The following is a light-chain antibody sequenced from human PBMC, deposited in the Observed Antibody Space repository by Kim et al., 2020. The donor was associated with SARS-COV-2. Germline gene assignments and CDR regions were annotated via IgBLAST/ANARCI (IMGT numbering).Light chain of an antibody. CDR1: SSDVGGYNY. J-gene: IGLJ2*01. CDR3: SSYTSSSTLA. CDR2: DVS. Sequence: GQSITSSCTGTSSDVGGYNYVSWFQQHPGKAPNLMIYDVSKRPSGVSNRFSGSKSGNTASLTISGLQAEDEADYYCSSYTSSSTLAFGGGTQLTVL. V-gene: IGLV2-14*04.